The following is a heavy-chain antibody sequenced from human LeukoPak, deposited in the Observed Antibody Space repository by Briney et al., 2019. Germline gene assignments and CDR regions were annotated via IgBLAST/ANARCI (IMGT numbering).Heavy chain of an antibody. CDR1: GYSISSGYY. J-gene: IGHJ5*02. CDR3: ARRVTTVTTSWFDP. V-gene: IGHV4-38-2*02. Sequence: SETLSLTCSVSGYSISSGYYWGWIRQPPGKGLEYIGNIYHSGSTYYSPSLKSRVPISVDTSRNQFSLKVYSVTAADTAVYYCARRVTTVTTSWFDPWGQGTLVTVSS. D-gene: IGHD4-11*01. CDR2: IYHSGST.